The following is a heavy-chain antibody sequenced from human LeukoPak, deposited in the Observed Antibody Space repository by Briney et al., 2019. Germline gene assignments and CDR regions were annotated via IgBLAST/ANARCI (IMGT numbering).Heavy chain of an antibody. CDR1: GFTFSDYY. CDR3: ARVTTYGDYLDY. Sequence: GGSLRLSCAASGFTFSDYYMSWIRQAPGRGLEWVSYISSSSSYTNYADSVKGRFTISRDNAKNSLYLQMNSLRAEDTAVYYCARVTTYGDYLDYWGQGTLVTVSS. J-gene: IGHJ4*02. CDR2: ISSSSSYT. D-gene: IGHD4-17*01. V-gene: IGHV3-11*05.